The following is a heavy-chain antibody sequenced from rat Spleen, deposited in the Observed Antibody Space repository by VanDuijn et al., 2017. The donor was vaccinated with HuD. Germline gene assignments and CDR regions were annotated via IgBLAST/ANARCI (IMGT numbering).Heavy chain of an antibody. D-gene: IGHD1-10*01. J-gene: IGHJ4*01. CDR3: ATTTSRVMDV. CDR1: GFTFSDYG. V-gene: IGHV5-19*01. CDR2: ITPSGGST. Sequence: EVQLVESGGGLVQPGRSLKLSCVASGFTFSDYGMHWIRQAPTKGLEWVASITPSGGSTYYRDSGKGRFTISRDSAKSTLYLQMVSLRSEDTATYYCATTTSRVMDVWGQGASVTVSS.